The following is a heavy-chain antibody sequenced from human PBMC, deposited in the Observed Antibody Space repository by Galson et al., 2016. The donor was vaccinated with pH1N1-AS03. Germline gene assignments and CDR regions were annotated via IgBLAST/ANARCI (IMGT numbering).Heavy chain of an antibody. Sequence: SLRLSCAASGFIFDDYAMYWVRQAPGKGLEWIAGISWSSGHLGYADSVKGRFTISKDSPKNSVYLHMNGLRADDTAVYYCARDGGYSSGWIDFWGQGTLVSVS. CDR3: ARDGGYSSGWIDF. CDR1: GFIFDDYA. V-gene: IGHV3-9*01. CDR2: ISWSSGHL. D-gene: IGHD3-22*01. J-gene: IGHJ4*02.